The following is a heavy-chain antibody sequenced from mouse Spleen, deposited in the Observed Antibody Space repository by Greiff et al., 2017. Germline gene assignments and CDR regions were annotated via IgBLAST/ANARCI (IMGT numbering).Heavy chain of an antibody. CDR3: ARGYDYDSAWFAY. J-gene: IGHJ3*01. CDR2: INSDGGST. D-gene: IGHD2-4*01. CDR1: EYEFPSHD. Sequence: EVKLMESGGGLVQPGESLKLSCESNEYEFPSHDMSWVRKTPEKRLELVAAINSDGGSTYYPDAMERRFIISRDNTKKTLYLQMSSLRSEDTALYCCARGYDYDSAWFAYWGQGTLVTVSA. V-gene: IGHV5-2*01.